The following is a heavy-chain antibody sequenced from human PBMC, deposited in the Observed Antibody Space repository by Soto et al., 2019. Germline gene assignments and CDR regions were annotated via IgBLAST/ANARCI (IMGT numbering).Heavy chain of an antibody. D-gene: IGHD6-19*01. CDR3: TRDEQWLVLAWFDT. CDR2: IRSKAYGGTT. V-gene: IGHV3-49*03. CDR1: GFTFGDDA. Sequence: GESLRLSCTACGFTFGDDAMSWFRQAPGKGLEWVGFIRSKAYGGTTEYAASVKGRFTISRDDSKSIAYLQMNSLKTEDTAVYYCTRDEQWLVLAWFDTWGQGTLVTVSS. J-gene: IGHJ5*02.